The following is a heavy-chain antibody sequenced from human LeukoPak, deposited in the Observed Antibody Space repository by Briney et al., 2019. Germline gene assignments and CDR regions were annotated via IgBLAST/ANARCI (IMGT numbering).Heavy chain of an antibody. CDR3: ARDRVAIASSSWYFDL. CDR2: IYYSGST. V-gene: IGHV4-39*07. CDR1: GGSFSSSSYY. J-gene: IGHJ2*01. D-gene: IGHD6-6*01. Sequence: SETLSLTCTVSGGSFSSSSYYWGWIRQPPGKGLEWIGSIYYSGSTYYNPSLKSRVTISVDTSKNQFSLKLSSVTAADTAVYYCARDRVAIASSSWYFDLWGRGTLVTVSS.